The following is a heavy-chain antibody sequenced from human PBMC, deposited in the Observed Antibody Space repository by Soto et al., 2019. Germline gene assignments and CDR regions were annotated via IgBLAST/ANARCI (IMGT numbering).Heavy chain of an antibody. V-gene: IGHV4-4*02. J-gene: IGHJ4*02. CDR1: SGSIHSSNW. D-gene: IGHD2-2*02. Sequence: ETLSLTCADYSGSIHSSNWWSWVRQPPGKGLEWIGEIYHSGSTNYNPSLKSRVTISVDKSKNQFSLKLSSVTAADTAVYYCARSQNTQVFDYWGQGTLVTVSS. CDR2: IYHSGST. CDR3: ARSQNTQVFDY.